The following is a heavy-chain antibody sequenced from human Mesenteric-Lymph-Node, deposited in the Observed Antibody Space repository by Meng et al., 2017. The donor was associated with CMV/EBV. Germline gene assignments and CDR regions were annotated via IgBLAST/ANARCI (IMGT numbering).Heavy chain of an antibody. D-gene: IGHD2-21*01. CDR2: INPNSGGT. Sequence: ASVKVSCKASGYTFTGYYMHWVRQAPGQGLEWMGWINPNSGGTNYAQKFQGRVTMTRDTSTSAAYMELSRLRSDDTAVYYCARVRYCGGDCSNFDYWGQGTLVTVSS. J-gene: IGHJ4*02. CDR3: ARVRYCGGDCSNFDY. V-gene: IGHV1-2*02. CDR1: GYTFTGYY.